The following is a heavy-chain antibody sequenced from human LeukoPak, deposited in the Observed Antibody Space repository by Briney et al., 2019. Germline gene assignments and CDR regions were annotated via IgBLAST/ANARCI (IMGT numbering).Heavy chain of an antibody. D-gene: IGHD2-2*01. CDR3: AKSGYQLLWGWFDP. J-gene: IGHJ5*02. Sequence: GGSLRLSCAASGFTFDDYAMHWVRQAPGKGLEWVSGISWNSGSIGYADSVKGRFTISRDNAKNSLYLQMNSLRAEDMALYYCAKSGYQLLWGWFDPWGQGTLVTVSS. V-gene: IGHV3-9*03. CDR1: GFTFDDYA. CDR2: ISWNSGSI.